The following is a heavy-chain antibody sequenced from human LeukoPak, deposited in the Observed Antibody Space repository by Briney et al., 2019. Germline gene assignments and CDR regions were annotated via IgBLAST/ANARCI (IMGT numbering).Heavy chain of an antibody. Sequence: SETLSLTCAVSGGSFSGYYWTWIRQPPGKGLEWIGEINHSGSANYNPSLMSRVTIPLDTSKNHFSLNLSSVTAADTAVYYCARDGGGVIVGDNWFDPWGQGTLVTVSS. CDR2: INHSGSA. CDR3: ARDGGGVIVGDNWFDP. V-gene: IGHV4-34*01. CDR1: GGSFSGYY. D-gene: IGHD3-16*02. J-gene: IGHJ5*02.